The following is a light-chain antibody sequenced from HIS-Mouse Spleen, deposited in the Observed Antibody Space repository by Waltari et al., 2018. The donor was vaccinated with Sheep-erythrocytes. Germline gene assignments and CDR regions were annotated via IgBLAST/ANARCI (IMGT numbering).Light chain of an antibody. CDR3: SSYAGSNNWV. J-gene: IGLJ3*02. Sequence: QSALTQPPSASGSPGQSVTISCTGTNSYVGGSNYVSWYQQHPGKAPKLMIYEVSKRPSGVPDRFSGSRSGNTASLTVSGLQAEDEADYYCSSYAGSNNWVFGGGTKLTVL. CDR1: NSYVGGSNY. CDR2: EVS. V-gene: IGLV2-8*01.